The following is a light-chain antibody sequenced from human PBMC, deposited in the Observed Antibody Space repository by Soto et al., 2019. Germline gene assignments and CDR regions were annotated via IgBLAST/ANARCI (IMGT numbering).Light chain of an antibody. V-gene: IGLV1-47*01. CDR2: RNN. Sequence: QSVLTQPPSASGTPGQRVTISCSGSSSNIGSNYVYWYQQLPGTAPKLLIYRNNQRPSGVPYRFSGSKSGTSASLAISGLRSEDEADYYCAAWDDSLWVFGGGTKLTVL. CDR3: AAWDDSLWV. J-gene: IGLJ3*02. CDR1: SSNIGSNY.